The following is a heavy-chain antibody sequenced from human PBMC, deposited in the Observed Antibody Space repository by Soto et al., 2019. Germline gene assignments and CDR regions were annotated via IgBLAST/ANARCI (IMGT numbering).Heavy chain of an antibody. V-gene: IGHV3-7*03. CDR3: ARLGGALYYYYYMDV. J-gene: IGHJ6*03. CDR2: IKQDGSEK. Sequence: GGSLRLSCAASGFTFSSYWMSWVRQAPGKGLEWVANIKQDGSEKYYVDSMKGRFTISRDNAKNSLYLQMNSLRAEDTAVYYCARLGGALYYYYYMDVWGKGTTVTVSS. D-gene: IGHD3-16*01. CDR1: GFTFSSYW.